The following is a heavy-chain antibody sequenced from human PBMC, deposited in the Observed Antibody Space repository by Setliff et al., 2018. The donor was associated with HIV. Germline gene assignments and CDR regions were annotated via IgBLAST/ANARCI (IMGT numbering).Heavy chain of an antibody. J-gene: IGHJ3*02. Sequence: GESLKISCKGSENTFTRYWIGWVRQMPGKGLEWMGIICAGDSDTRYSPSFQGQVTISADKSISTAYLQWSSLKASDTAMYYCARQRDPDGFDIWGQGTMVTV. CDR3: ARQRDPDGFDI. CDR1: ENTFTRYW. V-gene: IGHV5-51*01. CDR2: ICAGDSDT.